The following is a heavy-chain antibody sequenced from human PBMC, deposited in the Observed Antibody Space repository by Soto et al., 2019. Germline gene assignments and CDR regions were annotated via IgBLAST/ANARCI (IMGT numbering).Heavy chain of an antibody. D-gene: IGHD6-19*01. Sequence: QITLKESGPTLVKPTQTLTLTCTFSGFSLSSTRMAVGWIRQPPGQALEWLALIYWDDDNRYSPFLKSRLTITKDTSKNQVVLTMSNMDPVDTARYYCAHIVVAGLGYYFDYWGQGTLVTVSS. V-gene: IGHV2-5*02. CDR1: GFSLSSTRMA. J-gene: IGHJ4*02. CDR3: AHIVVAGLGYYFDY. CDR2: IYWDDDN.